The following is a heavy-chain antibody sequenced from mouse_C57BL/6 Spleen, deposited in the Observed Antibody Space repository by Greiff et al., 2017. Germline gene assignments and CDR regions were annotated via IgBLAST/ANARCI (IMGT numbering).Heavy chain of an antibody. V-gene: IGHV1-18*01. CDR3: ARGDGNYIYAMDY. J-gene: IGHJ4*01. CDR1: GYTFTDYN. D-gene: IGHD2-1*01. Sequence: EVKLVESGPELVKPGASVKIPCKASGYTFTDYNMDWVKQSHGKSLEWIGDINPNNGGTIYNQKFKGKATLTVDKSSSTAYMELRSLTSEDTAVYYCARGDGNYIYAMDYWGQGTSVTVSS. CDR2: INPNNGGT.